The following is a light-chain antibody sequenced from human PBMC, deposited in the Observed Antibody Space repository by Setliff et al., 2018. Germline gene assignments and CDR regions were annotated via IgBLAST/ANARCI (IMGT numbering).Light chain of an antibody. V-gene: IGKV4-1*01. CDR3: QQYNSIPRT. CDR1: QSVLHSSNNMNY. CDR2: WAS. Sequence: DIVLTQSPDSLAVSLGERATINCRSSQSVLHSSNNMNYFAWYQQKPGQPPRLLIYWASTRESGVPDRFSGSGSGTDFTLTISSLQAEDVAVYYCQQYNSIPRTFGQGTKVDI. J-gene: IGKJ1*01.